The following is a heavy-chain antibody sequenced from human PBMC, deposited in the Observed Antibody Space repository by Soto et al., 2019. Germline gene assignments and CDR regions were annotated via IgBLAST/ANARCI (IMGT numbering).Heavy chain of an antibody. CDR1: GFTFSSYS. CDR2: ISTSSSYI. J-gene: IGHJ6*02. Sequence: PXGSLRLSCEASGFTFSSYSMNWVRQAPGKGLEWVSSISTSSSYIFYADSVKGRFTISRDNAKNSLYLQINGLRAEDTAVYYCARDRDNWNWDLGHYYDMDVWGQGTTVTVSS. CDR3: ARDRDNWNWDLGHYYDMDV. V-gene: IGHV3-21*06. D-gene: IGHD1-7*01.